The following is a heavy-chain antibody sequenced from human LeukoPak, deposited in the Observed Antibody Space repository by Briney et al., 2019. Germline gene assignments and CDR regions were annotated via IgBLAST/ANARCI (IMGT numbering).Heavy chain of an antibody. CDR3: AREGYCTSASCSNYYYYYMDV. CDR2: VYTSGSI. J-gene: IGHJ6*03. V-gene: IGHV4-4*07. D-gene: IGHD2-2*01. CDR1: GGSISNYY. Sequence: SETLSLTCTVSGGSISNYYWSWIRQPAGKGLEWIGRVYTSGSINYNPSPRSRVTMSVDTSKNQFSLKLSSVTAADTAVYYCAREGYCTSASCSNYYYYYMDVWGKGTTVTVSS.